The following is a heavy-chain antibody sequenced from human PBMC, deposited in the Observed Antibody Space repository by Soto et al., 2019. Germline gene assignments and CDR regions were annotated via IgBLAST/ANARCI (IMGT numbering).Heavy chain of an antibody. Sequence: GGSLRLSCAASGFTFSLFAMSWVRQSPGKGLEWVSTISGSGGSTYYADAVKGRFTISRDNSMDTLYLQMKSLRVEDTARYYCAKEVSLGSTVDLGYWGQGYLVTVSS. V-gene: IGHV3-23*01. CDR3: AKEVSLGSTVDLGY. CDR2: ISGSGGST. CDR1: GFTFSLFA. J-gene: IGHJ4*02. D-gene: IGHD7-27*01.